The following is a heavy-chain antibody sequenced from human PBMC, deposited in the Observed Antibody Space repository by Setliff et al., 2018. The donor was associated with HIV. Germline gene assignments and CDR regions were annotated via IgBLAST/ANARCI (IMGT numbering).Heavy chain of an antibody. J-gene: IGHJ5*01. V-gene: IGHV4-39*07. CDR1: GGSISRSPHY. Sequence: PSETLSLTCTVSGGSISRSPHYWGWIRQPPGKGLEWIGSIYYSGSTYYNPSLKSRVTISIDTSKNQISVKLSSVTAADTAMYYCARRWGLSWG. CDR2: IYYSGST. D-gene: IGHD3-16*01. CDR3: ARRWGLS.